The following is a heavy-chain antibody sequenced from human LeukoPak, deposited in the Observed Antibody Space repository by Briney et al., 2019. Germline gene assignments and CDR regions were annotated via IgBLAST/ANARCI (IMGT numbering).Heavy chain of an antibody. CDR1: GFTVSSNY. CDR2: IYSGGST. J-gene: IGHJ3*02. Sequence: GGSLRLSCAASGFTVSSNYMSWVRQAPGKGLEWVSVIYSGGSTYYADSVKGRFTISRHNSKNTLYLQMNSLRAEDTAVYYCARTSSGWYNYAFDIWGQGIMVTVSS. V-gene: IGHV3-53*04. CDR3: ARTSSGWYNYAFDI. D-gene: IGHD6-19*01.